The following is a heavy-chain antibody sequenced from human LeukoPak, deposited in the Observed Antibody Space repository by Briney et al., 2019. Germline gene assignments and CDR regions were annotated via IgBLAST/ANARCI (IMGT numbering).Heavy chain of an antibody. J-gene: IGHJ4*02. CDR1: GFTVSSNY. D-gene: IGHD6-13*01. Sequence: PGGSLRLSCAASGFTVSSNYMSWVRQAPGKGLEWVSVIYSGGSTYYADSVKGRFTISRDNSKNTLYLQMNSLRAEDTAVYYCARSPDTAAGTLDYWGQGTLVTVSS. CDR2: IYSGGST. CDR3: ARSPDTAAGTLDY. V-gene: IGHV3-53*01.